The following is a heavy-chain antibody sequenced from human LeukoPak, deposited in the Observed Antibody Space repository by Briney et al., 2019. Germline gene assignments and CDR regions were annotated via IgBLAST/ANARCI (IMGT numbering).Heavy chain of an antibody. CDR1: GFTFSSYS. D-gene: IGHD6-19*01. V-gene: IGHV3-21*01. CDR2: ISSSSSYI. J-gene: IGHJ4*02. Sequence: GGSLRLSCAASGFTFSSYSMNWVRQAPGKGLEWVSSISSSSSYIYYADSVKGRFPISRDNAKTSLYLQMNSLRAEDTAVYYCARDLKRGYSSGRYSWGTGSSNDYWGQGTLVTVSS. CDR3: ARDLKRGYSSGRYSWGTGSSNDY.